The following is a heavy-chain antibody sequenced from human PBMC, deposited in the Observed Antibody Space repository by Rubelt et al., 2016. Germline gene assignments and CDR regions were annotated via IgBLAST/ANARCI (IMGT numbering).Heavy chain of an antibody. CDR1: GLTFNTDW. V-gene: IGHV3-7*01. CDR2: IKGDGSEK. D-gene: IGHD3-22*01. CDR3: ARNTPMIPGDYFAY. Sequence: EVQLVESGGGLVQPGESLRLSCAVSGLTFNTDWMSWVRQAPGKGLEWLASIKGDGSEKSYVDSVKGRFTISSDRARKSLYLQMNSLRAEDTAVYYCARNTPMIPGDYFAYWGQGTLVAVSS. J-gene: IGHJ4*02.